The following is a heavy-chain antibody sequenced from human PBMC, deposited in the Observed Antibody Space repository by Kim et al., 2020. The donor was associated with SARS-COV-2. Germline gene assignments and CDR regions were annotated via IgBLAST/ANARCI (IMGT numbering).Heavy chain of an antibody. J-gene: IGHJ5*02. Sequence: GESLKISCKGSGYDFNGHWIVLLRLMPGKGLEWVGRNYPYNSNTRYSPPFQGQVTLSLDQSITSAYLQWNRLKPTDTAMDFCARLTCSRSTCSLREHWLDPWGQGTLVTVSS. CDR3: ARLTCSRSTCSLREHWLDP. D-gene: IGHD2-15*01. V-gene: IGHV5-51*01. CDR2: NYPYNSNT. CDR1: GYDFNGHW.